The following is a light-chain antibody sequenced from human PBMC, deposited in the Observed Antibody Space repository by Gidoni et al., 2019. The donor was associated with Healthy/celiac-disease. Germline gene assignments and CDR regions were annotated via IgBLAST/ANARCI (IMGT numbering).Light chain of an antibody. J-gene: IGKJ5*01. CDR2: DAS. CDR3: QQYDNPPPT. V-gene: IGKV1-33*01. CDR1: PDISNY. Sequence: DIQMAQYPSSLSAYVGDRVTIPCQASPDISNYLNWYQQKPGKAPQLLIYDASNLETGVPSRFSGSGSGTDFTFTISSLQPEDIATYYCQQYDNPPPTFGQGTRLEIK.